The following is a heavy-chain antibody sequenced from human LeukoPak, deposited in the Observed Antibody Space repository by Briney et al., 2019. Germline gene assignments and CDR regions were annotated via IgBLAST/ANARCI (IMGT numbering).Heavy chain of an antibody. J-gene: IGHJ2*01. CDR1: GFTVTSNY. D-gene: IGHD1-1*01. CDR3: ARVMGRLIWTWYFDL. Sequence: GGSLRLSCAASGFTVTSNYMAWVRQAPGKGLEWVSVIYDGGCTYYADSVKGRFTISRDNSKNTLYLQMSSLRAEDTAVYYCARVMGRLIWTWYFDLWGRGTLVTVSS. V-gene: IGHV3-66*01. CDR2: IYDGGCT.